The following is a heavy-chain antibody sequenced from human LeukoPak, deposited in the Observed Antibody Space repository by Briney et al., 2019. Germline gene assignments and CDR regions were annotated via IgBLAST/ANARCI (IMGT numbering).Heavy chain of an antibody. CDR1: GFTVSSNY. CDR2: IYSGGST. CDR3: ASLEIASPFDY. D-gene: IGHD2-21*01. J-gene: IGHJ4*02. Sequence: QPGGSLRLSCAASGFTVSSNYMSWVRQAPGKGLEWVSVIYSGGSTYYADSVKGRFTISRDNSKNTLYLQMNSLRAEDTAVYYCASLEIASPFDYWGQGTLVTVSS. V-gene: IGHV3-66*01.